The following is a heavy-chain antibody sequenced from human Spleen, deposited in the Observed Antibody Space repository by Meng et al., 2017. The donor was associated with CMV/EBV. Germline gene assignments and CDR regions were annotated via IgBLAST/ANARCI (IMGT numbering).Heavy chain of an antibody. CDR1: EYRCTGYY. CDR2: INPYSGDT. J-gene: IGHJ4*02. V-gene: IGHV1-2*02. Sequence: KASEYRCTGYYLHWVRQAPGQGLEWMGWINPYSGDTNYAQKFQGRVTITTDTSINTAYMELSRLRFGDTALYYCARGGGLPLWDYFDYWGQGSLVTVSS. CDR3: ARGGGLPLWDYFDY. D-gene: IGHD3-16*01.